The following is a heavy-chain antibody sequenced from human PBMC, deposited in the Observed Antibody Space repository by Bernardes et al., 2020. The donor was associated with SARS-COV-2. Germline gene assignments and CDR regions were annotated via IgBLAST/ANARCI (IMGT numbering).Heavy chain of an antibody. CDR2: IYPGDSDR. CDR3: ARFRYPSIPPGDFDY. Sequence: GESLKISCKGSGYSFTSYWIGWVRQVPGKGLECMGIIYPGDSDRRYSPSFQGQVTISADRSISTAYLQWSSLKASDTAMYYCARFRYPSIPPGDFDYWGQGTLVTVSS. V-gene: IGHV5-51*01. J-gene: IGHJ4*02. D-gene: IGHD2-15*01. CDR1: GYSFTSYW.